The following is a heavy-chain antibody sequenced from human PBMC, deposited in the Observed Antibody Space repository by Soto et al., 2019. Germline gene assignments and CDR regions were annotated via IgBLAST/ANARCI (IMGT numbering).Heavy chain of an antibody. J-gene: IGHJ6*02. CDR2: ISAYNGST. CDR3: AGDSIAARAVYGMDV. Sequence: ASVKVSCKASGYTFTSYGMSWVRQAPGQGLGGMGWISAYNGSTNYAQKLQGRVTMTRDTSTSTGYMELSTPRSEDTAVYFCAGDSIAARAVYGMDVWGQGTTVT. V-gene: IGHV1-18*01. D-gene: IGHD6-6*01. CDR1: GYTFTSYG.